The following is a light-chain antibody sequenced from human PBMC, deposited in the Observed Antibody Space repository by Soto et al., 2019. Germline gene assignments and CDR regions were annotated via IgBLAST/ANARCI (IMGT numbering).Light chain of an antibody. CDR3: QQYDNLFLFT. CDR1: QDISNH. Sequence: DLPMTQSPSSLSASVGDRVTITCQASQDISNHLTWYLQKPGKAPKLLIYDASILETGVPSRFSGSGSGTDFTFTISSLQPEDIGTYYCQQYDNLFLFTFGPGTKVDI. V-gene: IGKV1-33*01. CDR2: DAS. J-gene: IGKJ3*01.